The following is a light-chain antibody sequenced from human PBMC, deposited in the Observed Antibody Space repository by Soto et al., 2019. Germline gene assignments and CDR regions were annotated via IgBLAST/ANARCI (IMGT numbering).Light chain of an antibody. J-gene: IGKJ1*01. V-gene: IGKV2-30*01. CDR3: LQGTHWPRT. CDR1: QSLVYSDGNTY. Sequence: DVVMTQSPLSLPVTLGQSASISCRSSQSLVYSDGNTYLIWFQQRPGQSPRRIIYKVSNRDSGVQARFSGRGSGTDFTLEISSVEAEDVGVCYCLQGTHWPRTFGQGTKVEIK. CDR2: KVS.